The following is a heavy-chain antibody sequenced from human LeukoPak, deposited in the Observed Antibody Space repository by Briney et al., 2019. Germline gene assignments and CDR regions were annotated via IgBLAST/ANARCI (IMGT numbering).Heavy chain of an antibody. Sequence: ASVQVSCKTSGYIFAHNGISWVRQAPGQGPEWMGWISAYNGDTNYAQKLQGRVTMTTDTSTSTAYMELRSLRSDDTAVYYCAREGITSHDYWGQGTLVTVSS. CDR1: GYIFAHNG. J-gene: IGHJ4*02. CDR3: AREGITSHDY. V-gene: IGHV1-18*01. CDR2: ISAYNGDT. D-gene: IGHD3-10*01.